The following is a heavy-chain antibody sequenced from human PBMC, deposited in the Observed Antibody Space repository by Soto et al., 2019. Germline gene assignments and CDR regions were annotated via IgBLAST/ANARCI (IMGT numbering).Heavy chain of an antibody. CDR2: IFYSGST. CDR3: ARHLTYCSAGSCYSDFPYYGMDV. CDR1: GGSISSSSYY. D-gene: IGHD2-15*01. J-gene: IGHJ6*02. Sequence: QLQLQESGPGLVKPSETLSLTCTVSGGSISSSSYYWGWIRQPPGKGLEWIGSIFYSGSTYYNPYLKSRITNSVDTSKNQCSLKLSSVTAADTAVYYCARHLTYCSAGSCYSDFPYYGMDVWGQGTTVTVSS. V-gene: IGHV4-39*01.